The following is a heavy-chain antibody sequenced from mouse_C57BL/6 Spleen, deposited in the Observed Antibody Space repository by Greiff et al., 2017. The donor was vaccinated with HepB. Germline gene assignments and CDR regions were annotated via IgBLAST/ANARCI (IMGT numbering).Heavy chain of an antibody. J-gene: IGHJ3*02. CDR3: ASLLRW. D-gene: IGHD1-1*01. V-gene: IGHV1-22*01. CDR2: INPNNGGT. Sequence: EVQLQQSGPELVKPGASVKMSCKASGYTFTDDNMHWVKQSHGKSLEWTGYINPNNGGTSYNQKFKGKATLTVNKSSSTAYMELRSLTSEDSAVYYCASLLRWWGQGTLVTVSA. CDR1: GYTFTDDN.